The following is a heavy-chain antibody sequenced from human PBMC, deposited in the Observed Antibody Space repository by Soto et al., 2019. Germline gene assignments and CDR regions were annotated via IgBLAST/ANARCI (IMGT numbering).Heavy chain of an antibody. V-gene: IGHV4-39*01. CDR3: ARLYDFWSGYYGHYYYYYYMDV. Sequence: SETLSLTCTVSGGSISSSSYYWGWIRQPPGKGLEWIGSIYYSGSTYYNPSLKSRVTISVDTSKNQFSLKLSSVTAADTAVYYCARLYDFWSGYYGHYYYYYYMDVWSQGTTVTVSS. D-gene: IGHD3-3*01. J-gene: IGHJ6*03. CDR1: GGSISSSSYY. CDR2: IYYSGST.